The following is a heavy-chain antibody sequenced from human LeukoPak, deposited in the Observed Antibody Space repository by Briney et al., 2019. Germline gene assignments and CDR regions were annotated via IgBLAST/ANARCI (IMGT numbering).Heavy chain of an antibody. D-gene: IGHD3-22*01. CDR2: FTAGGGNT. J-gene: IGHJ4*02. V-gene: IGHV3-23*01. Sequence: GGSLRLSCAASGFTFSSYTMSWVRQAPGKGLEWVSVFTAGGGNTYYADSVKGRFTISRDNSKNTLDLQMNSLRAEDTAVYYCAKSQGSGYYNYFDYWGQGTLVTVSS. CDR1: GFTFSSYT. CDR3: AKSQGSGYYNYFDY.